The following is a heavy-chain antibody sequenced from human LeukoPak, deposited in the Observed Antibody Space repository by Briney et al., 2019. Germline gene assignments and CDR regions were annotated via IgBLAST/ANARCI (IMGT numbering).Heavy chain of an antibody. CDR3: ARDRSSSWDYYYYYMDV. CDR1: GFTVSSNY. D-gene: IGHD6-13*01. Sequence: GGSLRLSCAASGFTVSSNYMSWVRQATRKGLEWVSVIYSGGSTYYADSVKGRFTISRDNSKNTLYLQMNSLRAEDTAVYYCARDRSSSWDYYYYYMDVWGKGTTVTVSS. J-gene: IGHJ6*03. V-gene: IGHV3-53*01. CDR2: IYSGGST.